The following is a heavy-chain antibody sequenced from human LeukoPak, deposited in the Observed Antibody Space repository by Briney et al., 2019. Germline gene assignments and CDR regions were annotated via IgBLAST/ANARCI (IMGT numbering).Heavy chain of an antibody. V-gene: IGHV4-59*01. CDR3: ARENPSGYYNRPIDY. Sequence: SETLSLIRTVSGASISSYYWSWIRQPPGKGLEWIGDIYYSGSIKYNPSLKSRVTMSVDTSKNQFSLKLSSVTAADTAIYYCARENPSGYYNRPIDYWGQGTLVTVSS. CDR1: GASISSYY. D-gene: IGHD3-22*01. J-gene: IGHJ4*02. CDR2: IYYSGSI.